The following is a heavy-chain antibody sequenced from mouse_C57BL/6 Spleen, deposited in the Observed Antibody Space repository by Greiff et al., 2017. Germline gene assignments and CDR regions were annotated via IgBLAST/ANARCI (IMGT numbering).Heavy chain of an antibody. V-gene: IGHV5-17*01. Sequence: EVQLQESGGGLVKPGGSLKLSCAASGFTFSDYGMHWVRQAPEKGLEWVAYISSGSSTIYYADTVKGRFTISRDNAKNTLFLQMTSLRSEDTAMYYCARIILPPYAMDYWGQGTSVTVSS. CDR2: ISSGSSTI. CDR3: ARIILPPYAMDY. D-gene: IGHD1-1*01. CDR1: GFTFSDYG. J-gene: IGHJ4*01.